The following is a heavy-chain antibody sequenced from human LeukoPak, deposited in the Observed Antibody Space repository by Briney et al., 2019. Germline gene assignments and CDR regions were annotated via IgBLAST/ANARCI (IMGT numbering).Heavy chain of an antibody. Sequence: GGSLRLSCAASGFTFSSYAMHWVRQAPGKGLEYVSAISTNGGSTYYANSVKGRFTISRDNSKNTLYLQMGSLRAEDMAVYYCARTYCSSTSCLVDYWGQGTLVTVSS. D-gene: IGHD2-2*01. J-gene: IGHJ4*02. V-gene: IGHV3-64*01. CDR1: GFTFSSYA. CDR2: ISTNGGST. CDR3: ARTYCSSTSCLVDY.